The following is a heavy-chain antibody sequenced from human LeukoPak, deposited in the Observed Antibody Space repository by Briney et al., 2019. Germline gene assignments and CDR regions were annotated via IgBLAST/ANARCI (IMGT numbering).Heavy chain of an antibody. J-gene: IGHJ4*02. CDR3: VGGGLAAPPYYFDY. CDR2: INTDGSST. Sequence: GGSLRLSCAASGFTFSSYWMHWVRQGPGKGLVWVSRINTDGSSTAYADSVKGRFTISRDNAQNTLNLQMNSLRAEDTAVYYCVGGGLAAPPYYFDYWGRGPLLTVSS. D-gene: IGHD2-15*01. CDR1: GFTFSSYW. V-gene: IGHV3-74*01.